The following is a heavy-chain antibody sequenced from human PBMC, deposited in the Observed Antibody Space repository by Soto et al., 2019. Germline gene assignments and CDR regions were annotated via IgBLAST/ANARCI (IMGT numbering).Heavy chain of an antibody. CDR2: IIPIFGTA. V-gene: IGHV1-69*06. CDR1: GGTFSSYA. J-gene: IGHJ6*02. D-gene: IGHD4-17*01. CDR3: AGGTKTTVTPSYYYYGTDV. Sequence: ASVKVSCKASGGTFSSYAISWVRQAPGQGLEWMGGIIPIFGTANYAQKFQGRVTITADKSTSTAYMELSSLRSEDTAVYYCAGGTKTTVTPSYYYYGTDVWGQGTTVTVSS.